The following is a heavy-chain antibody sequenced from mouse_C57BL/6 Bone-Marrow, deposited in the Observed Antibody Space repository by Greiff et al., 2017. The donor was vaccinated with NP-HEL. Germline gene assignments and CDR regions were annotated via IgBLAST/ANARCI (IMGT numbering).Heavy chain of an antibody. CDR3: ASSDYYYYGSSPFDY. V-gene: IGHV1-81*01. Sequence: QVQLQQSGAELARPGASVKLSCKASGYTFTSYGISWVKQRTGQGLEWIGEIYPRSGNTYYNEKFKGKATLTADKSSSTAYMELRSLTSDDSAVYFCASSDYYYYGSSPFDYWGQGTTLTVSS. CDR2: IYPRSGNT. CDR1: GYTFTSYG. D-gene: IGHD1-1*01. J-gene: IGHJ2*01.